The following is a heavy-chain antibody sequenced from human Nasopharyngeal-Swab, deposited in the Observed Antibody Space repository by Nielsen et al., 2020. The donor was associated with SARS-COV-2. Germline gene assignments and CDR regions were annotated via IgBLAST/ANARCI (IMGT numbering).Heavy chain of an antibody. V-gene: IGHV4-39*01. CDR3: ACSCDILTGLDY. Sequence: GSLRLSCTVSGGSISSSSYYWGWIRQPPGKGLEWIGSIYYSGSTYYNPSLKSRVTISVDTSKNQFSLKLSSVTAADTAVYYCACSCDILTGLDYWGQGTLVTVSS. D-gene: IGHD3-9*01. J-gene: IGHJ4*02. CDR1: GGSISSSSYY. CDR2: IYYSGST.